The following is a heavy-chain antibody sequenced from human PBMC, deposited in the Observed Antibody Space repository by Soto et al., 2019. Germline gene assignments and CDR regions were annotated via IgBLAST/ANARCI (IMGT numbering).Heavy chain of an antibody. J-gene: IGHJ6*02. Sequence: SETLFLTCTVSGGSISSGDYYWSWIRQPPGKGLEWIGYIYYSGSTYYNPSLKSRVTISVDTSKNQFSLKLSSVTAADTAVYYCARITRDPYYYYGMDVWGQGTTVTVSS. V-gene: IGHV4-30-4*01. D-gene: IGHD7-27*01. CDR2: IYYSGST. CDR3: ARITRDPYYYYGMDV. CDR1: GGSISSGDYY.